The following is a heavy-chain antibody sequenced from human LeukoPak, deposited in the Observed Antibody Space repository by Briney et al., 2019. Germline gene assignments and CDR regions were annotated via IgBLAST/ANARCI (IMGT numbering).Heavy chain of an antibody. CDR3: ARDHACSNGVRSYFDY. J-gene: IGHJ4*02. D-gene: IGHD2-8*01. V-gene: IGHV4-39*07. CDR1: SGSIRSTTYY. CDR2: IYYSGST. Sequence: SETLSLTCTVSSGSIRSTTYYWGWIRQPPGKGLEWIGSIYYSGSTYYNPSLKSRVTISVDTSRNQFSLKLSSVTAADTAVYYCARDHACSNGVRSYFDYWGQGTLVTVSS.